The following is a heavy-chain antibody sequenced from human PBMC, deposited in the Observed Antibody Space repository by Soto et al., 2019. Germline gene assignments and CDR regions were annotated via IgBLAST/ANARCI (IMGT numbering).Heavy chain of an antibody. D-gene: IGHD5-18*01. Sequence: PSQTLSLTCAISGDSVSSNSAAWNWIRQSPSRGLEWLGRTYYRSKWYNDYAVSVKSRITINPDTSKNQFSLQLNSVTPEDTAVYYCARAWWIQSVYYYYGMDVWGQGTTVTVSS. CDR3: ARAWWIQSVYYYYGMDV. V-gene: IGHV6-1*01. CDR1: GDSVSSNSAA. CDR2: TYYRSKWYN. J-gene: IGHJ6*02.